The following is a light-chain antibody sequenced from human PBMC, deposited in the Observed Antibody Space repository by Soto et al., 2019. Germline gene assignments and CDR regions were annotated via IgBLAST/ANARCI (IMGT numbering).Light chain of an antibody. V-gene: IGKV1-5*03. CDR3: QQYNRFWT. J-gene: IGKJ1*01. Sequence: DIQMTQSPSTLSASVGDRVTITCRASQSISSWLAWYQQKPGKAPKLLIYKASSLESGVPSRFSGSGSGTGFTLTISSLQPDDFATYYCQQYNRFWTFGQGTKVDIK. CDR2: KAS. CDR1: QSISSW.